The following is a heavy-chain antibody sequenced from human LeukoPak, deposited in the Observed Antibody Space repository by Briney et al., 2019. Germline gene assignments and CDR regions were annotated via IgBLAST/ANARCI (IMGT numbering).Heavy chain of an antibody. CDR3: ARKNYDFLSGGPKHFDY. Sequence: GGSLRLSCAASGFTFSRYWMTWVRQAPGKGLEWVANIKEDGSEKNYVDSVKGRFTISRDNAKNSLSLQMNSLRAEDTAVYYCARKNYDFLSGGPKHFDYWGQGTLVTVSS. D-gene: IGHD3-3*01. J-gene: IGHJ4*02. V-gene: IGHV3-7*01. CDR1: GFTFSRYW. CDR2: IKEDGSEK.